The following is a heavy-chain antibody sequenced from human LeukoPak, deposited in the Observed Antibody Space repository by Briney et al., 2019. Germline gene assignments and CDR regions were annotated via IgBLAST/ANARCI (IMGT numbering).Heavy chain of an antibody. CDR2: IYTSGST. V-gene: IGHV4-4*09. CDR3: ARGPFSCSSTSCYAFDI. Sequence: SETLSLTCTVSGGSISSYYWSWIRQPPGKGLEWIGYIYTSGSTNYNPSLKSRVTISVDTSKNQFSLKLSSVTAADTAVYYCARGPFSCSSTSCYAFDIWGQGTMVTVSS. CDR1: GGSISSYY. J-gene: IGHJ3*02. D-gene: IGHD2-2*01.